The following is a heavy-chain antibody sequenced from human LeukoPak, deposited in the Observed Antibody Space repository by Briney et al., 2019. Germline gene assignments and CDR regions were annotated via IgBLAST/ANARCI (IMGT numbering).Heavy chain of an antibody. V-gene: IGHV3-30-3*01. J-gene: IGHJ4*02. Sequence: GGSLRLSCAASGFTFSSYAMSWVRQAPGKGLEWVAVISYDGSNKYYADSVKGRFTISRDNSKNTLYLQMNSLRAEDTAVYYCARVWQQLVLEVGLDYWGQGTLVTVSS. CDR3: ARVWQQLVLEVGLDY. CDR1: GFTFSSYA. CDR2: ISYDGSNK. D-gene: IGHD6-13*01.